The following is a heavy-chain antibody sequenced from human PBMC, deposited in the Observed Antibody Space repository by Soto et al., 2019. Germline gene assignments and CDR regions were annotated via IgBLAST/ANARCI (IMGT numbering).Heavy chain of an antibody. Sequence: EVQLVESGGGLVQPGGSLRLSCAASGFTFSSYDMHWVRQATGKGLEWVSAIGTAGHTYYPGSVKGRFTISRENAKNSLYLQMNSLRAGDTAVYYCARGSKQQLPSGYGMDVWGQGTTVTVSS. V-gene: IGHV3-13*01. D-gene: IGHD6-13*01. CDR1: GFTFSSYD. J-gene: IGHJ6*02. CDR3: ARGSKQQLPSGYGMDV. CDR2: IGTAGHT.